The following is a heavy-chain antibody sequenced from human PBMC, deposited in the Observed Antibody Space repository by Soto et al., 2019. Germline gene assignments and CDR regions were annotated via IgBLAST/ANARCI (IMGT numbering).Heavy chain of an antibody. J-gene: IGHJ4*02. CDR1: GYTFTGYY. D-gene: IGHD3-3*01. V-gene: IGHV1-2*02. Sequence: ASVKVSCKASGYTFTGYYMHWVRQAPGQGLEWMGWINPNSGGTNYAQKFQGRVTMTRDTSISTAYMERSRLRSDDTAVYYCARCRGYYDFWSGYYTGTNDFDYWGQGTLVTVSS. CDR2: INPNSGGT. CDR3: ARCRGYYDFWSGYYTGTNDFDY.